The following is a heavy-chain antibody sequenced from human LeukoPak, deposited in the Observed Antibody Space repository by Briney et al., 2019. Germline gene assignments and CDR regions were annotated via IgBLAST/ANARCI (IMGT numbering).Heavy chain of an antibody. CDR1: GFSFSTFG. J-gene: IGHJ4*02. CDR2: TWNDGSKK. D-gene: IGHD3-16*01. CDR3: GRDSLGGDY. V-gene: IGHV3-33*08. Sequence: GALRIPCSASGFSFSTFGMQWARRAAGKGLEWGAVTWNDGSKKFYAEAVKGRFTISRDNYQNKLYIQMNRLRAEDTAVYYGGRDSLGGDYWGQGTLVTVSS.